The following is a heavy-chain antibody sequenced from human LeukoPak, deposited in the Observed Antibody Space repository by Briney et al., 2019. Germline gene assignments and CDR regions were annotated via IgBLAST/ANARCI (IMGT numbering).Heavy chain of an antibody. Sequence: SETLSLTCAVSGYSISSGYYGGWSRPPPGKGLEWIGIIYHSGSTYYNPSLKSRVTISVDTSKNQFSLKLSSVPAAATAVYYCASPEGAYGDIRLDYWGQGTLVTVSS. CDR2: IYHSGST. CDR1: GYSISSGYY. V-gene: IGHV4-38-2*01. D-gene: IGHD4-17*01. J-gene: IGHJ4*02. CDR3: ASPEGAYGDIRLDY.